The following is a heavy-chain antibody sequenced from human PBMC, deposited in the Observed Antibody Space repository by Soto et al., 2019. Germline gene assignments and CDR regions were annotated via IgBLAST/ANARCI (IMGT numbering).Heavy chain of an antibody. Sequence: QVQLQESGPGLVKPSETLSLTCTVSGASISSHYWTWIRQPPGKGLEWIGYIHHSGTTNYKPPLKSRVTMSVDMSKSQFSLNLSSVTAADTAVYYCARERWTCSGDGCYGDFDYWGRGTLVPVTS. J-gene: IGHJ4*02. CDR1: GASISSHY. CDR2: IHHSGTT. V-gene: IGHV4-59*11. CDR3: ARERWTCSGDGCYGDFDY. D-gene: IGHD2-15*01.